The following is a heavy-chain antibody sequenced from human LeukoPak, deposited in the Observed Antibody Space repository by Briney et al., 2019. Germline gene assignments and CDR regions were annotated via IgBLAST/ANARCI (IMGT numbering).Heavy chain of an antibody. CDR2: ISGSGGST. CDR1: GFTFSSYA. Sequence: QSGGSLRLSCAASGFTFSSYAMSWVRQAPGKGLEWVSAISGSGGSTYYADSVKGRFTISRDNSKNTLFLQMNSLRAEDTAVYYCAKGPTIFGVVIPDYVDCWGQGTLVTVSS. CDR3: AKGPTIFGVVIPDYVDC. V-gene: IGHV3-23*01. D-gene: IGHD3-3*01. J-gene: IGHJ4*02.